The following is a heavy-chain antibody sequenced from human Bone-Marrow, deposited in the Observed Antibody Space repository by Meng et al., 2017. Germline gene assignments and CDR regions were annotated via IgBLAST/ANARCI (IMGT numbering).Heavy chain of an antibody. CDR2: ISYSGST. D-gene: IGHD6-6*01. Sequence: QVPLRESGAGLVKPSETLSLTCTVSSGSINCYFWSWIRQPPGKGSEWIGYISYSGSTNYNPSLKSRVTISVDTSKNQFSLKLSSVTAADTAVYYCARAIATRPDVFDYWGQGTLVTVSS. V-gene: IGHV4-59*01. CDR3: ARAIATRPDVFDY. J-gene: IGHJ4*02. CDR1: SGSINCYF.